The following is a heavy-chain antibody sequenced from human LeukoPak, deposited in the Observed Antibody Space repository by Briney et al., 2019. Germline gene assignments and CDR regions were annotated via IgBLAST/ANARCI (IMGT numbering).Heavy chain of an antibody. Sequence: GGSLRLSCAASGFTVSSKYMSWVRQAPGKGLEWVSVIYGGGSTYYADSVKGRFTISRDNSKNTLYLQMNSLRAEDTAVYYCAKGAGYGSGSYPYYFDYWGQGTLVTVSS. CDR1: GFTVSSKY. J-gene: IGHJ4*02. V-gene: IGHV3-53*01. CDR3: AKGAGYGSGSYPYYFDY. CDR2: IYGGGST. D-gene: IGHD3-10*01.